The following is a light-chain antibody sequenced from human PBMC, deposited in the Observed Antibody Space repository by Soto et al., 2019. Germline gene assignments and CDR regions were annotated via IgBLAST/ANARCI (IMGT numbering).Light chain of an antibody. CDR1: QSVSSSY. CDR2: GAS. V-gene: IGKV3-20*01. CDR3: QQYGGSRT. J-gene: IGKJ1*01. Sequence: EIVLTQSPGTLSLSPGERATRSCRASQSVSSSYLAWYHQKPGQAPRLLIYGASSRATGIPDRFSGSGSGTDFTLTISRLEPEDFAVYYCQQYGGSRTFGQGTQVEIK.